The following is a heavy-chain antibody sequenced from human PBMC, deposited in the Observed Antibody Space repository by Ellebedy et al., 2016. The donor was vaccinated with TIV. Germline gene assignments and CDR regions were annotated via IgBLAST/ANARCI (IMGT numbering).Heavy chain of an antibody. D-gene: IGHD2-15*01. V-gene: IGHV4-59*01. CDR3: ARTKAVACIFCFDS. CDR1: GGSINSYY. CDR2: VFYSGST. J-gene: IGHJ4*02. Sequence: SETLSLTCTVSGGSINSYYWSWIRQPPGKGLEGIGYVFYSGSTHYNPSLTSRVTISVDTSRNQFSLKLKSVTAADTAVYYCARTKAVACIFCFDSWGQGTLVPVSS.